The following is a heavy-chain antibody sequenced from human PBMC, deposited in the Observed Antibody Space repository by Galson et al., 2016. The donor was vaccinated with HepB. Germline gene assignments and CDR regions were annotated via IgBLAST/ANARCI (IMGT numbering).Heavy chain of an antibody. V-gene: IGHV1-18*01. CDR3: ARDAGSSGYYEGELPADY. J-gene: IGHJ4*02. CDR2: ISANNDNT. Sequence: SVKVSCKASGYTFSSYGISWVRQAPGQGLEWMGWISANNDNTIYARRLQARVIMTTDTSTSTAYTELRSLRSDDTAVYYCARDAGSSGYYEGELPADYWGQGTLVTVSS. D-gene: IGHD3-22*01. CDR1: GYTFSSYG.